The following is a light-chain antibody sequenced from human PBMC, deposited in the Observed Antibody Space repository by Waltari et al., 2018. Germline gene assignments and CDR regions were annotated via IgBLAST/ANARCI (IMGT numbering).Light chain of an antibody. CDR3: QQYGTSPGT. Sequence: EIVLTQSPGTLSLSPGEGATLSCRASQSVSNNNLAWYQHTPGQAPSLLIYGASSRPTGIPDRFSASGSGTDFTLTISRLEPGDFAMYYCQQYGTSPGTFGQGTKVEIK. V-gene: IGKV3-20*01. CDR2: GAS. J-gene: IGKJ1*01. CDR1: QSVSNNN.